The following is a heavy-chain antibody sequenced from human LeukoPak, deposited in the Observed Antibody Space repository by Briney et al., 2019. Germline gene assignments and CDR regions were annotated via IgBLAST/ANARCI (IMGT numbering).Heavy chain of an antibody. D-gene: IGHD3-22*01. J-gene: IGHJ4*02. V-gene: IGHV3-64*01. CDR3: ARDRYYDSSGYYYI. CDR2: ISSNGGST. Sequence: GGSLRLSCAASGFTFSSYAMHWVRQAPGKGLEYVSAISSNGGSTYYANSVKGRFTISRDNSKNTPYLQMGSLRAEDMAVYYCARDRYYDSSGYYYIWGQGTLVTVSS. CDR1: GFTFSSYA.